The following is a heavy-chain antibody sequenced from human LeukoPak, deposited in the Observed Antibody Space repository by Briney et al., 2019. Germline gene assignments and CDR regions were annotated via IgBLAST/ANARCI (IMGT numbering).Heavy chain of an antibody. CDR3: ARDTGCSSTSCYDGMAWGIWD. J-gene: IGHJ4*02. V-gene: IGHV3-33*01. D-gene: IGHD2-2*01. Sequence: GGSLRLSCAASGFTFSSDGMHWVRQAPGKGLEWVAVICYDGSNKYYADSVKGRFTISRDNSKNTLYLQMNSLRAEDTAVYYCARDTGCSSTSCYDGMAWGIWDWGQGTLVTVSS. CDR1: GFTFSSDG. CDR2: ICYDGSNK.